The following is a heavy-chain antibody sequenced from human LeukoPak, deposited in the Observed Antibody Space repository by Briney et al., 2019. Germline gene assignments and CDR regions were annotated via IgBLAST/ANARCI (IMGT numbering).Heavy chain of an antibody. CDR2: TISDGSSR. CDR1: AFTFISYA. J-gene: IGHJ4*02. D-gene: IGHD5-24*01. V-gene: IGHV3-74*01. CDR3: GRARWYSCDY. Sequence: RGSLRLSCAASAFTFISYAMSWVGQAPGKGREWVSCTISDGSSRGYTDSVKGRFTVSRDNANNTLYLQMNSLRAEDTAVYYCGRARWYSCDYWGQGALVTVSS.